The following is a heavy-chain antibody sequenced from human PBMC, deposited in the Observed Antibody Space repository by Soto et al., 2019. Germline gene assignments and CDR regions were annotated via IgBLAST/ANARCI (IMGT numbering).Heavy chain of an antibody. D-gene: IGHD1-26*01. Sequence: QPAGSLRLSCAASGFTFSSYAMSWVRQAQGKGLEWVSAISGGGGTTYYADSVKGRFTISRDNSKNTLYLQMNSLRAEDTAVYYCATRLHYSGSYYGFDYWGQGTLVTVSS. CDR3: ATRLHYSGSYYGFDY. CDR2: ISGGGGTT. CDR1: GFTFSSYA. J-gene: IGHJ4*02. V-gene: IGHV3-23*01.